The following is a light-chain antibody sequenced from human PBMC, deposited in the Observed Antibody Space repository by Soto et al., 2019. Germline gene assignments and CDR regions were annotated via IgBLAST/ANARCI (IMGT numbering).Light chain of an antibody. CDR3: QQYGSSIT. J-gene: IGKJ5*01. V-gene: IGKV3-20*01. Sequence: TQSPSSLSASVGDRVTLSCRASQSVSSSYLAWYQQKPGQAPRLLIYGASSRATGIPDRFSGSGSGTDFTLTISRLEPEDFAVYYCQQYGSSITFGQGTRLEI. CDR1: QSVSSSY. CDR2: GAS.